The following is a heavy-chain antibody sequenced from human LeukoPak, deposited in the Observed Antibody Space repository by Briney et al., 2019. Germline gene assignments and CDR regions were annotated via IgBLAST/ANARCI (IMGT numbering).Heavy chain of an antibody. CDR3: ARAYYYMDV. V-gene: IGHV3-20*04. Sequence: PGGSLRLSCAASGFTFDDYGMNWVRQAPGKGLEWVTGTNWNGASTGYAASVKGRFTISRDNAKNSLYLRMNNLRAEDTAVYYCARAYYYMDVWGKGTTVTVSS. CDR1: GFTFDDYG. CDR2: TNWNGAST. J-gene: IGHJ6*03.